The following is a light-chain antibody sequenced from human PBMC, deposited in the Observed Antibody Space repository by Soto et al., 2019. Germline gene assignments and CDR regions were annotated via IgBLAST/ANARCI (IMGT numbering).Light chain of an antibody. CDR3: QQYVSAPIT. CDR2: GVS. Sequence: EIVLTQSPGTLSLSPGERATLSCRASQRLSSNYLAWYQQKPHQAPRLLIYGVSSRATGVPVSFSGSGSRTDFTLTISRLEPEDFAVYYCQQYVSAPITFGQGTRLEIK. J-gene: IGKJ5*01. CDR1: QRLSSNY. V-gene: IGKV3-20*01.